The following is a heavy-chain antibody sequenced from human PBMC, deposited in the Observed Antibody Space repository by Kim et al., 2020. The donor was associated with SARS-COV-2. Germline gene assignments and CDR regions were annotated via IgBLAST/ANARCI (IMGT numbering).Heavy chain of an antibody. CDR1: GFTFSSYK. Sequence: GGSLRLSCAASGFTFSSYKMNWVRQAPGKGLEWVSYISSSGNTIYYADSVKGRFTISRDNAKNSLFLQMNSLRPEDAAVYYCARALLRWPGVTPGCDFDLWGRGTLVTVSS. CDR2: ISSSGNTI. D-gene: IGHD2-21*02. V-gene: IGHV3-48*03. J-gene: IGHJ2*01. CDR3: ARALLRWPGVTPGCDFDL.